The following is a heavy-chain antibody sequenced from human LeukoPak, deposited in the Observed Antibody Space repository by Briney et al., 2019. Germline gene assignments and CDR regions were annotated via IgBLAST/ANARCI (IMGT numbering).Heavy chain of an antibody. CDR3: ARDRRPNCSGGSCYSPYFYYGMDV. CDR2: IYHSGST. V-gene: IGHV4-4*02. J-gene: IGHJ6*02. CDR1: GGSISSSNW. D-gene: IGHD2-15*01. Sequence: SGTLSLTCAVSGGSISSSNWWSWVRQPPGKGLEWIGEIYHSGSTNYNPSLKSRVTISVDKSKNHFSLKLSSATAADTAVYYCARDRRPNCSGGSCYSPYFYYGMDVWGQGTTVTVSS.